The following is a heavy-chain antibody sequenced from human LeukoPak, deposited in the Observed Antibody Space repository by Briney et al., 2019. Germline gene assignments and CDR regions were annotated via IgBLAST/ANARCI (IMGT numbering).Heavy chain of an antibody. D-gene: IGHD2-2*01. CDR1: GFTFSSSA. CDR2: IRSKANSYAT. J-gene: IGHJ6*03. CDR3: TSGKKRPDYCGSTSCYDSYYYYMDV. V-gene: IGHV3-73*01. Sequence: PGGSLRLSCAASGFTFSSSAMHWVRQASGKGLEWVGRIRSKANSYATAYAASVKGRFTISRDDSKNTAYLQMNSLKTEDTAVYYCTSGKKRPDYCGSTSCYDSYYYYMDVWDKGTTVTVSS.